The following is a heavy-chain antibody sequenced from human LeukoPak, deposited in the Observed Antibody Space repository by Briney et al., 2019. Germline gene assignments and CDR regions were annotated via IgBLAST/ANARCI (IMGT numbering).Heavy chain of an antibody. D-gene: IGHD6-13*01. CDR2: IYYSGST. CDR3: ARKGISGEFDY. Sequence: SETLSLTCTVSGGSISSSSYYWGWIRQPPGKGLEWIGSIYYSGSTYYNPSLKSRVTISVDTSKNQFSLKLSSVTAADTAVYYCARKGISGEFDYWGQGTLVTVSS. CDR1: GGSISSSSYY. V-gene: IGHV4-39*01. J-gene: IGHJ4*02.